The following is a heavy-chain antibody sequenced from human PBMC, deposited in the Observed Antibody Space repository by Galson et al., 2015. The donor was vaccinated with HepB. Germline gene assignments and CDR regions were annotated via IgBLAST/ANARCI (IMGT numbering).Heavy chain of an antibody. CDR1: GGSISSYY. V-gene: IGHV4-59*08. Sequence: TLSLTCTVSGGSISSYYWSWIRQPPGKGLEWIGYIYYSGSTNYNPSLKSRVTISVDTSKNQFSLKLSSVTAADTAVYYCARRADHEIRNHDAFDIWGQGTMVTVSS. CDR2: IYYSGST. CDR3: ARRADHEIRNHDAFDI. D-gene: IGHD1-14*01. J-gene: IGHJ3*02.